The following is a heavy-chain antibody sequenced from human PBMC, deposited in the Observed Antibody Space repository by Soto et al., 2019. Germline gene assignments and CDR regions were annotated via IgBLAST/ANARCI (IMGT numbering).Heavy chain of an antibody. CDR3: AKAGYYGSGSYENWFDP. Sequence: LRLSCAASVFTFSIYAMSCVRQAPGKGLEWVSAISGSGGSTYYADSVKGRFTISRDNSKNTLYLQMNSLRAEDTAVYYCAKAGYYGSGSYENWFDPWGQGTLVTVSS. D-gene: IGHD3-10*01. CDR2: ISGSGGST. J-gene: IGHJ5*02. CDR1: VFTFSIYA. V-gene: IGHV3-23*01.